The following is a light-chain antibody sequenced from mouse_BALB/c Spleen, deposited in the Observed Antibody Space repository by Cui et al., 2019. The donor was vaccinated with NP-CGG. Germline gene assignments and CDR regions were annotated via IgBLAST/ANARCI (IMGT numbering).Light chain of an antibody. CDR1: TGAVTTSNY. V-gene: IGLV1*01. CDR3: ALWYSNHWV. Sequence: QAVLTHESALTTSPGETVTLTCRSSTGAVTTSNYANWVQEKPDHLFTGLIGGTNNRAPGVPARFSGSLIGDKAALTITGAQTEDEAIYFCALWYSNHWVFGGGTKLTDL. CDR2: GTN. J-gene: IGLJ1*01.